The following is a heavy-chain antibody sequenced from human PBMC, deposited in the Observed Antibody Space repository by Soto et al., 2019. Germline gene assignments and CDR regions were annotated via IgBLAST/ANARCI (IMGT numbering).Heavy chain of an antibody. Sequence: QVQLQESGPGLVKPSQTLSLTCTVSGGSISSGGYYWSWIRQHPGKGLEWIGYVYYSGSTYYNPSLKGRVTISVDTSKNQFSLKLSSVTAADTAVDYCARAYDYGGNSGPPDAFDIWGQGTMVTVSS. J-gene: IGHJ3*02. CDR3: ARAYDYGGNSGPPDAFDI. CDR1: GGSISSGGYY. CDR2: VYYSGST. V-gene: IGHV4-31*03. D-gene: IGHD4-17*01.